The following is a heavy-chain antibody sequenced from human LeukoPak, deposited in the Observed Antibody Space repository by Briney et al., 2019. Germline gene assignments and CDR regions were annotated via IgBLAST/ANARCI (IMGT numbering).Heavy chain of an antibody. CDR1: GFTFSSYA. D-gene: IGHD6-13*01. J-gene: IGHJ4*02. CDR3: ARWAPYSSSWYFDY. CDR2: ISYDGSNK. V-gene: IGHV3-30*04. Sequence: GRSLRLSCAASGFTFSSYAMHWVRQAPGKGLEGVAVISYDGSNKYYADSVKGRFTISRDNSKNTLYLQMNSLRAEDTAVYYCARWAPYSSSWYFDYWGQGTLVTVSS.